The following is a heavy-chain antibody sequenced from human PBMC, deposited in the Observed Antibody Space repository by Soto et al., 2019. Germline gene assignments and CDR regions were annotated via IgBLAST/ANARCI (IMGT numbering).Heavy chain of an antibody. J-gene: IGHJ3*02. CDR2: ISAYNGNT. Sequence: ASVKVSCKASGYTFTNYGISWVRQAPGQGLEWMGWISAYNGNTNYAQKLQGRVTMTTDTSTSTAYMGLRSLRSDDTAVYSCARGRYSYGYSDAFDIWGQGTMVTVSS. CDR3: ARGRYSYGYSDAFDI. V-gene: IGHV1-18*01. D-gene: IGHD5-18*01. CDR1: GYTFTNYG.